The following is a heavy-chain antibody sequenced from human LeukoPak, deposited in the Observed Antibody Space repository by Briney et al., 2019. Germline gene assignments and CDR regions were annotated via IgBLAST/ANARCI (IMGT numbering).Heavy chain of an antibody. J-gene: IGHJ4*02. Sequence: PGGSLRLSCAASGFTFSSYAMSWVRHAPGKGLEWVSAISGSGGSTYYADSVKGRFTISRDNSKNTLYLQMNSLRAEDTVVYYCAKASGYGHLYYFDYWGQGTLVTVSS. CDR1: GFTFSSYA. D-gene: IGHD5-12*01. CDR2: ISGSGGST. V-gene: IGHV3-23*01. CDR3: AKASGYGHLYYFDY.